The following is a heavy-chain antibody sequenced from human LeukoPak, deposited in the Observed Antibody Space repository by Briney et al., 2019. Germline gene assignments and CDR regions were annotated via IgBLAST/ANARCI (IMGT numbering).Heavy chain of an antibody. CDR1: GGSLSGNY. V-gene: IGHV4-34*01. CDR3: VRGEPAFSSGWYTYYFDY. D-gene: IGHD6-19*01. Sequence: PSETLSLTCGVYGGSLSGNYWSWIRQPPGKGLEWIAEINHSGKTNYNPSLKSRVTISADTSKNQISLKLTSVTAADTAVYYCVRGEPAFSSGWYTYYFDYWGQGTLVTVSS. CDR2: INHSGKT. J-gene: IGHJ4*02.